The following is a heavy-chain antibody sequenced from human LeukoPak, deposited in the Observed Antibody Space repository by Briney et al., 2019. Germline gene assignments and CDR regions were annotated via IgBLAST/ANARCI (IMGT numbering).Heavy chain of an antibody. J-gene: IGHJ4*01. CDR2: IYWDDDK. Sequence: GPTLVNPTQTLTLTCTFSGFSLSTSGVGVGWIRQPPGKALEWLALIYWDDDKRYSPSPKSRLTITKDTSKNQVVLTMTNMDPVDTATYYCAHSRIVATIAKGYFDYWGQGTLVTVSS. CDR3: AHSRIVATIAKGYFDY. D-gene: IGHD5-24*01. V-gene: IGHV2-5*02. CDR1: GFSLSTSGVG.